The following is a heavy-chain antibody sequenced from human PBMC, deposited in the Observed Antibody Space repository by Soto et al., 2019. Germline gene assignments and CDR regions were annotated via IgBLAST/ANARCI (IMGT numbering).Heavy chain of an antibody. CDR2: IIPIFGTA. CDR1: GGTFSSYA. CDR3: ARQIVVVVAAKGTGYYYYGMDV. V-gene: IGHV1-69*13. Sequence: SVKVSCKASGGTFSSYAISWVRQAPGQGLEWIGGIIPIFGTANYAQKFQGRVTITADESTSTAYMELSSLRSGDTAVYYCARQIVVVVAAKGTGYYYYGMDVWGQGTTVTVSS. D-gene: IGHD2-15*01. J-gene: IGHJ6*02.